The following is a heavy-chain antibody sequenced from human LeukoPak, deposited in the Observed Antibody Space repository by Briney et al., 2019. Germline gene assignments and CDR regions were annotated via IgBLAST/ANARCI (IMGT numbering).Heavy chain of an antibody. CDR3: ARGPFGSGSFLDY. Sequence: ASVKVSCKASGDIFSSNDINWVRQAAGQRLEWMGWMNPNSGDTGYTQKFQGRVAMTRSTSITTAYMELSSLRSEDTAVYYCARGPFGSGSFLDYWGQGTLVTVSS. J-gene: IGHJ4*02. D-gene: IGHD3-10*01. V-gene: IGHV1-8*01. CDR1: GDIFSSND. CDR2: MNPNSGDT.